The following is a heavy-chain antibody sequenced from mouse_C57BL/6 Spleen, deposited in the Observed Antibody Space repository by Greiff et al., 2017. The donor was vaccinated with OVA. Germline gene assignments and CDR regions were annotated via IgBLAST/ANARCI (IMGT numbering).Heavy chain of an antibody. Sequence: EVKLVESEGGLVQPGSSMKLSCTASGFTFSDYYMAWVRQVPEKGLEWVANINYDGSSTYYLDSLKSRFIISRANAKNILYLQMSSLKSEDTATYYCARAPPGSYYAMDYWGQGTSVTVSS. J-gene: IGHJ4*01. CDR3: ARAPPGSYYAMDY. V-gene: IGHV5-16*01. D-gene: IGHD4-1*01. CDR2: INYDGSST. CDR1: GFTFSDYY.